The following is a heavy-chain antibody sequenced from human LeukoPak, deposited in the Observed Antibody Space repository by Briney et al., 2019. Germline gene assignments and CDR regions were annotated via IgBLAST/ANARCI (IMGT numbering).Heavy chain of an antibody. D-gene: IGHD3-3*01. CDR2: MNPNSGNT. CDR3: ARGGRAQVYDFWSGYSYYYYGMDV. V-gene: IGHV1-8*01. Sequence: ASVKVSCKASGYTFTSYDINWVRQATGQGLEWMGWMNPNSGNTGYAQKFQGRVTMTRNTSISTAYMELSSLRSEDTAVYYCARGGRAQVYDFWSGYSYYYYGMDVWGQGTTVTVS. J-gene: IGHJ6*02. CDR1: GYTFTSYD.